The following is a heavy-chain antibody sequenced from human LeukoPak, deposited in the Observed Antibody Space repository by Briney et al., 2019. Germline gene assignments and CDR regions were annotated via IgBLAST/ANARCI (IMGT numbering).Heavy chain of an antibody. D-gene: IGHD3-3*01. Sequence: PGGSLRLSCAASGFVFRNHWMNWVRQAPGKGLEWVANIKQDGSEKYYVDSVKGRFTISRDNAKNSLYLQMNSLRAEDTAVYYCARAPTGDYDFWSGYYTGSIWFDPWGQGTLVTASS. V-gene: IGHV3-7*03. J-gene: IGHJ5*02. CDR1: GFVFRNHW. CDR2: IKQDGSEK. CDR3: ARAPTGDYDFWSGYYTGSIWFDP.